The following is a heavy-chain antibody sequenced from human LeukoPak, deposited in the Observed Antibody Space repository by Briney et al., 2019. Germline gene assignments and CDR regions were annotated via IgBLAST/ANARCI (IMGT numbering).Heavy chain of an antibody. CDR3: ARGSIVGATYLDY. V-gene: IGHV3-21*01. D-gene: IGHD1-26*01. J-gene: IGHJ4*02. CDR2: ISSSSSYI. Sequence: SGGSLRLSCAASGFTFSSYSMNWVRQAPGKGLEWVSSISSSSSYIYYADSVKGRFTISRDNAKNSLYLQMNSLRAEDTAVYYCARGSIVGATYLDYWGQGTLVTVSS. CDR1: GFTFSSYS.